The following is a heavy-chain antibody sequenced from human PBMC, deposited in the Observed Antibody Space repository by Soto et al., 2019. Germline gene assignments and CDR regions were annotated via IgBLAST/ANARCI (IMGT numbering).Heavy chain of an antibody. V-gene: IGHV4-61*01. CDR2: IYYSGST. CDR3: ARVHTAMVTGWFDP. J-gene: IGHJ5*02. Sequence: SETLSLTCTVSGGSVSSGSYYWSWIRQPPGKGLEWIGYIYYSGSTNYNPSLKSRVTISVDTSKNQFSLKLSSVTAADTAVYYCARVHTAMVTGWFDPWGPGTLLTV. D-gene: IGHD5-18*01. CDR1: GGSVSSGSYY.